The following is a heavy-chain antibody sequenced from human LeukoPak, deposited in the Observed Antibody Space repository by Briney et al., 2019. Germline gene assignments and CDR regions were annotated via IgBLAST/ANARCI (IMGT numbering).Heavy chain of an antibody. Sequence: GGSLRLPCAVSGFPFSSYSMSWVRQAPGKGLEWVALIYSGGSTYYADPVKGRFTISRDNSKNTVYLQMNSLRAEDTAVYYGARGHYGSGIHQGAFDIWGQGTMVTVSS. D-gene: IGHD3-10*01. J-gene: IGHJ3*02. CDR2: IYSGGST. CDR1: GFPFSSYS. V-gene: IGHV3-53*01. CDR3: ARGHYGSGIHQGAFDI.